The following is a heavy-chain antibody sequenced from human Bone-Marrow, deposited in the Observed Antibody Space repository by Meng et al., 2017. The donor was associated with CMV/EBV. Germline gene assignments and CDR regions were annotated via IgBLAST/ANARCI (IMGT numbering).Heavy chain of an antibody. CDR2: ITGTGDST. Sequence: GESLKISCAASGFPFSSHGMTWVRQAPGKGLEWVSGITGTGDSTDSADSVKGRFTISRDNSKDTLYLQMTSLRAEDTAVYYCAKLFADNSGWLDHWGQGTLVTVSS. D-gene: IGHD6-19*01. CDR3: AKLFADNSGWLDH. J-gene: IGHJ4*02. V-gene: IGHV3-23*01. CDR1: GFPFSSHG.